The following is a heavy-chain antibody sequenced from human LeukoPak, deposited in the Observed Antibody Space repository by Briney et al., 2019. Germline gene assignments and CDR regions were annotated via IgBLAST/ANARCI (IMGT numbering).Heavy chain of an antibody. V-gene: IGHV4-34*01. Sequence: SETLSLTCAVYGGPFSGYYWSWIRQPPGKGLEWIGEINHSGSTNYNPSLKSRVTISVDTSKNQFSLKLSSVTAADTAVYYCARGGNYYDSSKEGNAFDIWGQGTMVTVSS. CDR2: INHSGST. CDR1: GGPFSGYY. D-gene: IGHD3-22*01. CDR3: ARGGNYYDSSKEGNAFDI. J-gene: IGHJ3*02.